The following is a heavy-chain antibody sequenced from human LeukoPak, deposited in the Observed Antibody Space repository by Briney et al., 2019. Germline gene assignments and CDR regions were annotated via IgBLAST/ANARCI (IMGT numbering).Heavy chain of an antibody. CDR3: AHYGDYRFLYYFDH. CDR2: IYWDNNK. J-gene: IGHJ4*02. CDR1: GFSLTTSGVG. D-gene: IGHD4-17*01. Sequence: KESGPTLVKPTQTLTLTCTFSGFSLTTSGVGVGWIRQPPGKALEWLALIYWDNNKLYSPSLKSRLTIAKDTSKNQVVLTMTNMDPVDTATYSCAHYGDYRFLYYFDHWGQETLVTVSS. V-gene: IGHV2-5*02.